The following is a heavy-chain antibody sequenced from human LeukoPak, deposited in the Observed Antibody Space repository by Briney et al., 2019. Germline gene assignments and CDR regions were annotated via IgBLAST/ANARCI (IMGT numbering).Heavy chain of an antibody. CDR3: ARLMGERSLFDY. J-gene: IGHJ4*02. V-gene: IGHV3-7*02. CDR1: GLTFSSCW. Sequence: GGSLRLSCAASGLTFSSCWMTWDRQAPGKGLEWVANIKQDGNEKYYVDSVKGRFSISRDNAKNSVYLQMNSLRAEDTAVYYCARLMGERSLFDYWGQGVLVTVSS. CDR2: IKQDGNEK. D-gene: IGHD1-26*01.